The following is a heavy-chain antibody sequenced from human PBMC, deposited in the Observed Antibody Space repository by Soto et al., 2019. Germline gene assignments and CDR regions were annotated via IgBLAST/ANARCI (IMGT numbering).Heavy chain of an antibody. Sequence: QVQLQESGPGLVKPSQTLSLTCTVSGGSISSGGYYWSWIRQHPGKGLEWIGYIYYSWSTYYNPSPKSRVTISVDTSKNQFSLKLRSVTAADTAVYYCARVAGYDFWSGYYTAWFDPWGQGTLVTVSS. CDR2: IYYSWST. CDR3: ARVAGYDFWSGYYTAWFDP. J-gene: IGHJ5*02. D-gene: IGHD3-3*01. V-gene: IGHV4-31*03. CDR1: GGSISSGGYY.